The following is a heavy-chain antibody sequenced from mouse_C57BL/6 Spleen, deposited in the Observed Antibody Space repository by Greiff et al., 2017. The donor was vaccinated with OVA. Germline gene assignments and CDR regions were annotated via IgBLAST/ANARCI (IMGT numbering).Heavy chain of an antibody. D-gene: IGHD1-1*01. V-gene: IGHV1-5*01. CDR3: TTATVVPFDY. CDR2: IYPGNSDT. CDR1: GYTFTSYW. Sequence: VQLQQSGTVLARPGASVTMSCKTSGYTFTSYWMHWVKQRPGQGLEWIGAIYPGNSDTSYNQKFKGKAKLTAVTSASTAYMELSSLTNEDSAVYYCTTATVVPFDYWGQGTTLTVSS. J-gene: IGHJ2*01.